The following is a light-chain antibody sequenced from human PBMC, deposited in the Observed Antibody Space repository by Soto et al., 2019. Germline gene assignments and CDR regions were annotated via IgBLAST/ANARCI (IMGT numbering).Light chain of an antibody. CDR1: SSDVGSYNY. Sequence: HSALTRHACVSGSSGQTINISGTGSSSDVGSYNYVSWYQQHPGKAPKLMIYEVSDRPSGISSRFSGSKSGNTASLTISGLQTEDEADYYCSSYTSSSTLFGTVTKVTVL. CDR3: SSYTSSSTL. J-gene: IGLJ1*01. V-gene: IGLV2-14*01. CDR2: EVS.